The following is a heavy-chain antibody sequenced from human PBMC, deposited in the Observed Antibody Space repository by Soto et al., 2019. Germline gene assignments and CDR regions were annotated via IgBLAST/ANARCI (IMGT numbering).Heavy chain of an antibody. CDR1: GYTFTSYA. Sequence: QVQLVQSGAEVKKPGASVKVSCKASGYTFTSYAMHWVRQAPGQRLEWMGWINAGNGNTKYSQKFQGRVTITRDTSASTDYMELSSLRSEETAVYYCARDPGYSYGYNWGQGTLVTVSS. V-gene: IGHV1-3*01. D-gene: IGHD5-18*01. CDR3: ARDPGYSYGYN. J-gene: IGHJ4*02. CDR2: INAGNGNT.